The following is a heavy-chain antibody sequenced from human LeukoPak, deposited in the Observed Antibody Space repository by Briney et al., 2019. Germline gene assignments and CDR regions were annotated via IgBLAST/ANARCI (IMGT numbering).Heavy chain of an antibody. D-gene: IGHD1-26*01. J-gene: IGHJ4*02. Sequence: SETLSLTCTVSGGSISSYYWSWIRQPPGKGLEWIGYIYYSGSTNYNPSLKSRVTISVDTSKNQFSLKLSSVTAANTAVYYCADTVGATRGWGQGTLVTVSS. CDR1: GGSISSYY. CDR2: IYYSGST. CDR3: ADTVGATRG. V-gene: IGHV4-59*12.